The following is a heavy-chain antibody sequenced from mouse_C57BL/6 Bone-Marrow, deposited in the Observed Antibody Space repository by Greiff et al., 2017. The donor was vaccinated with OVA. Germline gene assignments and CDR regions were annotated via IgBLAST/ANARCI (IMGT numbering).Heavy chain of an antibody. CDR1: GYAFTNYL. D-gene: IGHD2-3*01. Sequence: QVQLKESGAELVRPGTSVKVSCKASGYAFTNYLIEWVKQRPGQGLEWIGVINPGSGGTNYNEKFKGKATLTADKSSSTAYMQLSSLTSEDSAVYFCADDGYAVWGQGTLVTVSA. CDR3: ADDGYAV. J-gene: IGHJ3*01. V-gene: IGHV1-54*01. CDR2: INPGSGGT.